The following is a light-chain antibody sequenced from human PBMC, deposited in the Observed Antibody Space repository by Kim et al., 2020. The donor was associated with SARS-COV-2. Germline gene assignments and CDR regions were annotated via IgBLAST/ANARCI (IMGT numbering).Light chain of an antibody. CDR1: SSDVGGYDF. V-gene: IGLV2-14*03. Sequence: GQSITISCTGTSSDVGGYDFVSWYQQHPGKAPKLMIFDVDKRHSGVSNRFSGSKSGNTASLTISGLQTEDAADYYCSSYTIRSTYVFGTGTKVTVL. CDR3: SSYTIRSTYV. J-gene: IGLJ1*01. CDR2: DVD.